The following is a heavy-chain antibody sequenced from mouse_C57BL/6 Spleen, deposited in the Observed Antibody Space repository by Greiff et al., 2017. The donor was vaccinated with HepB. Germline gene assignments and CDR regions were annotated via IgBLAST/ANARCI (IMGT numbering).Heavy chain of an antibody. J-gene: IGHJ1*03. V-gene: IGHV5-4*01. Sequence: EVQGVESGGGLVKPGGSLKLSCAASGFTFSSYAMSWVRQTPEKRLEWVATISDGGSYTYYPDNVKGRFTISRDNAKNNLYLQMSHLKSEDTAMYYCARGLTTVVRDWYFDVWGTGTTVTVSS. CDR1: GFTFSSYA. CDR2: ISDGGSYT. D-gene: IGHD1-1*01. CDR3: ARGLTTVVRDWYFDV.